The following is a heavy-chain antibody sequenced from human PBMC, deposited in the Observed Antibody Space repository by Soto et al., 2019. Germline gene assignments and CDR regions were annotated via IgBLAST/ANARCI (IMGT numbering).Heavy chain of an antibody. V-gene: IGHV4-39*01. CDR2: IYYSGST. J-gene: IGHJ4*02. CDR3: ARVQEYWNEYYFDY. D-gene: IGHD1-1*01. CDR1: GGSISSSSYY. Sequence: SETLSLTCTVSGGSISSSSYYWGWIRQPPGKGLEWIGSIYYSGSTYYNPSLKSRVTISVDTSKNQFSLKLSSVTAADTAVYYCARVQEYWNEYYFDYWGQGTLVTVSS.